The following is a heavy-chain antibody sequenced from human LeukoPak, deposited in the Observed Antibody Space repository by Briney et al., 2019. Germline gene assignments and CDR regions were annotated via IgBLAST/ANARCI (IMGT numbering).Heavy chain of an antibody. CDR3: ARGPSWYFDY. CDR2: ISYDGSNK. V-gene: IGHV3-30-3*01. D-gene: IGHD2-15*01. Sequence: TGGSLRLSCAASGFTFSSYAMHWVRQAPGKGLEWVAVISYDGSNKYYADSVKGRFTISRDNSKNTLYLQMNSLRAEDTAVYYCARGPSWYFDYWGQGTLVTVSS. CDR1: GFTFSSYA. J-gene: IGHJ4*02.